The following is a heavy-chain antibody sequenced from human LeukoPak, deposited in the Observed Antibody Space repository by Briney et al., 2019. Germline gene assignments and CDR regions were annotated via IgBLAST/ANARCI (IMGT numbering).Heavy chain of an antibody. CDR2: IYTSGST. D-gene: IGHD3-3*01. V-gene: IGHV4-4*07. Sequence: PSETLSLTCTVSGGSISSYYWSWIPQPAGKGLKCIGCIYTSGSTNYNPSLKSRVTMSVDTSKNQFSLKLSSVTAADTAVYYRAGLSYYDFWSGYPPIGYYYMDVWGKGTTVTVSS. CDR1: GGSISSYY. J-gene: IGHJ6*03. CDR3: AGLSYYDFWSGYPPIGYYYMDV.